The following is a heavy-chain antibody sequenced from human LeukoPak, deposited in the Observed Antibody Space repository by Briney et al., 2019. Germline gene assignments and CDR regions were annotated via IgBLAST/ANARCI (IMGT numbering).Heavy chain of an antibody. V-gene: IGHV3-23*01. CDR1: GFTFSSYG. Sequence: PGGTLRLSCAASGFTFSSYGMSWVRQAPGKGLECVSIISASGDATKYADSVEGRFTISRDNSKDTLYLQMNSLRAEDTAVYYCAKSIRSRSGSSGYLYYFDYWGQGTLVTVSS. CDR2: ISASGDAT. D-gene: IGHD3-22*01. CDR3: AKSIRSRSGSSGYLYYFDY. J-gene: IGHJ4*02.